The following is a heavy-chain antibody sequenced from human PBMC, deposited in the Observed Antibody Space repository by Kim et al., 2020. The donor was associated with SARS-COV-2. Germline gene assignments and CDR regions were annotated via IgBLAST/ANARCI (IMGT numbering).Heavy chain of an antibody. J-gene: IGHJ6*02. CDR1: GFTFSSYA. V-gene: IGHV3-23*01. D-gene: IGHD3-3*01. CDR3: ATEKSGITIFGVVIMNYYGMDV. CDR2: ISGSGGST. Sequence: GGSLRLSCAASGFTFSSYAMSWVRQAPGKGLEWVSAISGSGGSTYYADSVKGRFTISRDNSKNTLYLQMNSLRAEDTAVYYCATEKSGITIFGVVIMNYYGMDVWGQGTTVTVSS.